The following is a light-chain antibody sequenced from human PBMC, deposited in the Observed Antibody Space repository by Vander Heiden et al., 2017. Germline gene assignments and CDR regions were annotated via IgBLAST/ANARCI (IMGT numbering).Light chain of an antibody. V-gene: IGKV1-5*03. CDR3: QQDNSFSQT. J-gene: IGKJ1*01. CDR2: KAS. CDR1: QSISNW. Sequence: DIQITLSLSTLSASVGDRVTITCRASQSISNWLAWYQQKPGKAPKLLIYKASSLQSGVPSRFSGSGSGTEFTLTISSLQPDDFATYYCQQDNSFSQTFGQGTKVXIK.